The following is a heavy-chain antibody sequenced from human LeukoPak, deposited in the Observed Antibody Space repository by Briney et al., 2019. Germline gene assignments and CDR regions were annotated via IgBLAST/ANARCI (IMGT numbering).Heavy chain of an antibody. Sequence: GGSLRLSRAASGFTFSSYEMNWVRQAPGKGLEWVSYISSSGSTIYYADSVKGRFTISRDNAKNSLYLQMNSLRVEDTAVYYCARDNGSGSYLGYWGQGTLVTVSS. CDR3: ARDNGSGSYLGY. D-gene: IGHD3-10*01. CDR2: ISSSGSTI. J-gene: IGHJ4*02. CDR1: GFTFSSYE. V-gene: IGHV3-48*03.